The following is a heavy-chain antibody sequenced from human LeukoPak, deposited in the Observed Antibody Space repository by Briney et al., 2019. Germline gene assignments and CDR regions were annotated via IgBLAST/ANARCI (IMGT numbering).Heavy chain of an antibody. J-gene: IGHJ5*02. Sequence: ASVKVSCKASGYTFTGYYMHWVRQAPGQVLEWMGWINPNSGGTNYAQKFQGRVTMTRDTSISTAYMELSRLRSDDTAVYYCARDSTPEVEFDPWGQGTLVTVSS. V-gene: IGHV1-2*02. CDR2: INPNSGGT. CDR3: ARDSTPEVEFDP. CDR1: GYTFTGYY. D-gene: IGHD2-2*01.